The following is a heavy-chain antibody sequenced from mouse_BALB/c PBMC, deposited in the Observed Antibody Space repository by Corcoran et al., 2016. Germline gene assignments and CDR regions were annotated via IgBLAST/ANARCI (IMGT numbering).Heavy chain of an antibody. Sequence: EVQLQQSGPELVKPGASMKISCKASGYSFTGYTMNWVKQSHGQNLEWIGLINPYNGGTSYNQKFKGKATLTVDKSSSTAYMELLSLTSEDSAVYYCARDGNYPWFAYWGQGTLVTVSA. CDR3: ARDGNYPWFAY. V-gene: IGHV1-18*01. CDR1: GYSFTGYT. J-gene: IGHJ3*01. D-gene: IGHD2-1*01. CDR2: INPYNGGT.